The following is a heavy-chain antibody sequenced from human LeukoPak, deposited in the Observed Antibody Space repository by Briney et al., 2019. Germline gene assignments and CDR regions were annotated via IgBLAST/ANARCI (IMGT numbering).Heavy chain of an antibody. Sequence: QSGGSLRLSCTASGFTFSSYAMYWVRQAPGKGLEGVSGIFGSGGSAHYADSVKGRFTISRDNSQNTVYLQMNSLRAEDTAVYYCGKTTTGYSSGRNPAWPVDYCGQGTLVTVSS. D-gene: IGHD6-19*01. CDR3: GKTTTGYSSGRNPAWPVDY. J-gene: IGHJ4*02. V-gene: IGHV3-23*01. CDR1: GFTFSSYA. CDR2: IFGSGGSA.